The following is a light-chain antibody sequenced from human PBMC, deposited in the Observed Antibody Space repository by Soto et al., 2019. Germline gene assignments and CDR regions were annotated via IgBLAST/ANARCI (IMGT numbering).Light chain of an antibody. CDR3: CSNAGSYISV. CDR2: DVN. V-gene: IGLV2-11*01. CDR1: SGDVGGYNY. J-gene: IGLJ2*01. Sequence: QSALTQPRSVSGSPGQSIAISCTGTSGDVGGYNYVSWFRQHPGTAPKLLIYDVNKRHSGVPDRFSGSKSGNTASLTISGLQADDEPDYYCCSNAGSYISVFGGGTKVTVL.